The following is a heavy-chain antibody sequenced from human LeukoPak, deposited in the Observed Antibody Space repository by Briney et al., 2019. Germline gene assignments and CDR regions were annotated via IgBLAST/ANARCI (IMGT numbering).Heavy chain of an antibody. J-gene: IGHJ6*03. D-gene: IGHD1-1*01. V-gene: IGHV3-13*01. Sequence: PGGSLRLSCGASGFTFSSFDMPWIRHPTGQGLEWVSTIGTASDTYYPGSVEGRFTLSRDNAKNSLYLQMNSLTAGDTAVYYCARGPPRGKYYYMDVWGKGTTVTVSS. CDR2: IGTASDT. CDR1: GFTFSSFD. CDR3: ARGPPRGKYYYMDV.